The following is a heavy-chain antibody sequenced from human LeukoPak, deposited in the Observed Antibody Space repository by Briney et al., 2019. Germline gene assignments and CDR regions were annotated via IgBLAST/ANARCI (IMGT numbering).Heavy chain of an antibody. CDR2: ISYDGSNK. CDR1: GLTFSSYA. V-gene: IGHV3-30*04. CDR3: ARGQVEGIEYYYYGMDV. D-gene: IGHD2-2*01. Sequence: GGSLRLSCAASGLTFSSYAMHWVRQAPGKGLEWVAVISYDGSNKYYADSVKGRFTISRDNSKNTLYLQMNSLRAEDTAVYYCARGQVEGIEYYYYGMDVWGQGTTVTVSS. J-gene: IGHJ6*02.